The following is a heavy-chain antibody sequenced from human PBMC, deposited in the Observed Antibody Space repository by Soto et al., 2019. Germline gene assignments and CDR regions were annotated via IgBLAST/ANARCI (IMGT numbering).Heavy chain of an antibody. CDR2: INHSGST. D-gene: IGHD5-18*01. J-gene: IGHJ6*02. V-gene: IGHV4-34*01. Sequence: PPGKGLEWIGEINHSGSTNYNPSLKSRVTISVDTSKNQFSLKLSSVTAADTAVYYCASGGLWFRYGMDVWGQGTTVTVSS. CDR3: ASGGLWFRYGMDV.